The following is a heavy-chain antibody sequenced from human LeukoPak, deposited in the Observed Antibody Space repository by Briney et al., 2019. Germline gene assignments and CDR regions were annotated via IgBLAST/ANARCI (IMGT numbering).Heavy chain of an antibody. Sequence: SETLSLTCTVSSGSISSNSYYWGWIRQPPGKGLEWIGSIYCSGSTYYNPSLKSRVTISVDTSKNQFSLKLSSVTAADTAVYYCARVYSSGYYYVDYWGQGTLVTVSS. CDR1: SGSISSNSYY. CDR2: IYCSGST. CDR3: ARVYSSGYYYVDY. D-gene: IGHD3-22*01. J-gene: IGHJ4*02. V-gene: IGHV4-39*07.